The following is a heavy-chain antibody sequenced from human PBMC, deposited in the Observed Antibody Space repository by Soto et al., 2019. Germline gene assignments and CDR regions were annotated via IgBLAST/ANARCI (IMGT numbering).Heavy chain of an antibody. J-gene: IGHJ4*02. V-gene: IGHV1-3*01. D-gene: IGHD3-22*01. CDR3: ARDFFTYYYDSSGYSDY. CDR2: INAGNGNT. Sequence: GASVKVSCKASGYTFTSYAMHWMRQAPGQRLEWMGWINAGNGNTKYSQKFQGRVTITRDTSASTAYMELSSLRSEDTAVYYCARDFFTYYYDSSGYSDYWGQGTLVTVS. CDR1: GYTFTSYA.